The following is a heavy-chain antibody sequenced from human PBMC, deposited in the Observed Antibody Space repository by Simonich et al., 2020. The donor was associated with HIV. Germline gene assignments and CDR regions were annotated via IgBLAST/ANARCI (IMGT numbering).Heavy chain of an antibody. Sequence: EVQLVESGGCLVQPGGSLRLSCAASGFTFSSYEMNWVRQAPGKGLKWISYRSSSDSTIYYADSVDGRFTSSRDNAKNSLYLQMNSLRAEDTAVYYCARVWGGDYSALQYWGQGTLVTVSS. CDR3: ARVWGGDYSALQY. CDR2: RSSSDSTI. V-gene: IGHV3-48*03. D-gene: IGHD3-16*01. CDR1: GFTFSSYE. J-gene: IGHJ1*01.